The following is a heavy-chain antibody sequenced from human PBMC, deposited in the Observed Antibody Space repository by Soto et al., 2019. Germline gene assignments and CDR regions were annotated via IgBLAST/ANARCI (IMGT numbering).Heavy chain of an antibody. D-gene: IGHD3-9*01. Sequence: SETLSLTCAVFGGSFSGYYWNWIRQPPGKGLEWIGYIYYSGSAYYNPSLKSRVTISVDTSKNQFSLKLSSVTAADTAVYYCARDILYRLDYWGQGILVTVSS. V-gene: IGHV4-30-4*08. J-gene: IGHJ4*02. CDR3: ARDILYRLDY. CDR2: IYYSGSA. CDR1: GGSFSGYY.